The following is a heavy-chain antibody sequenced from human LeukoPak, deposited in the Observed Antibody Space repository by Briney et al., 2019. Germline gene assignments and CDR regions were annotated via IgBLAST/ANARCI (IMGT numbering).Heavy chain of an antibody. J-gene: IGHJ4*02. V-gene: IGHV4-59*01. D-gene: IGHD5-12*01. CDR3: ARDGYSGSDAL. Sequence: PSETLSLTCTVSGGSISSYYWSWIRQPPGKGLDWIGYIYYSGSTNYNPSLKSRVTISVDTSKNQFYLKLSSVTAADTAVYYCARDGYSGSDALWGQGTLVTVSS. CDR2: IYYSGST. CDR1: GGSISSYY.